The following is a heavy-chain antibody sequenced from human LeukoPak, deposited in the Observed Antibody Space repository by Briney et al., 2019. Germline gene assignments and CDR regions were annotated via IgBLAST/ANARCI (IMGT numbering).Heavy chain of an antibody. CDR2: IYYSGST. CDR3: ARVRYYDSSSYSTPVDY. Sequence: SETLSLTCTVSGGSISSSSYYWGWIRQPPGKGLEWIGSIYYSGSTYYNPSLKSRVTISVDTSKNQFSLKLSSVTAADTAVYYCARVRYYDSSSYSTPVDYWGQGTLVTVSS. V-gene: IGHV4-39*07. CDR1: GGSISSSSYY. D-gene: IGHD3-22*01. J-gene: IGHJ4*02.